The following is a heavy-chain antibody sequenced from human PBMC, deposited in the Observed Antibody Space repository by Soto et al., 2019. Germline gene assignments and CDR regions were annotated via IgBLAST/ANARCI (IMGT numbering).Heavy chain of an antibody. CDR3: ARGLKYYDILTGYSDPATFDY. CDR2: INSDGSST. CDR1: GFTFSSYW. Sequence: GGSLRLSCAASGFTFSSYWMHWVRQAPGKGLVWISRINSDGSSTSYADSVKGRFTISRDNAKNTLYLQMNSLRAEDTAVYYCARGLKYYDILTGYSDPATFDYWGQGTLVTVSS. D-gene: IGHD3-9*01. J-gene: IGHJ4*02. V-gene: IGHV3-74*01.